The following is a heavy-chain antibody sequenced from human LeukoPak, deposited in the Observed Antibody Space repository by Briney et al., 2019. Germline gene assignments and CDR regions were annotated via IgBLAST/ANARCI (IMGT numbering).Heavy chain of an antibody. J-gene: IGHJ4*02. V-gene: IGHV3-48*01. Sequence: GGSLRLSCADSGFSFSSYSMNWVRQAPGKGLEWVAYIAYTGTIHYADSVRGRFAISRDNAKNSLYLELNSLRVEDTAVYYCARDPHALDYWGQGTRVTVSS. CDR1: GFSFSSYS. CDR3: ARDPHALDY. CDR2: IAYTGTI.